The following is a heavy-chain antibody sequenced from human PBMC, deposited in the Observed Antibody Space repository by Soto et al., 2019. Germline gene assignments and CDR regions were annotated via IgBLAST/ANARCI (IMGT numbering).Heavy chain of an antibody. CDR3: ARGGGGGLFEN. Sequence: GGSLRLSCATSGFPFSDYYMSWIRQAPGKGLEWLSHISPKSTYRNYADSVKGRFTISRDNTKSSLFLQMNSLGVEDTAVYYCARGGGGGLFENWGQGVLVTVSS. J-gene: IGHJ4*02. D-gene: IGHD2-21*01. CDR2: ISPKSTYR. CDR1: GFPFSDYY. V-gene: IGHV3-11*06.